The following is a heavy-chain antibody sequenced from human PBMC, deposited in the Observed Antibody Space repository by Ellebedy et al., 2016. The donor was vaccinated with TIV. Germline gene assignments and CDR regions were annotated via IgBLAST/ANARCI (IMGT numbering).Heavy chain of an antibody. V-gene: IGHV1-18*04. J-gene: IGHJ4*02. Sequence: ASVKVSCXASGYTFTTFSITWVRQVPGQGLEWMGFVNTFSGNTKFAQKFRSRVSMTTDSSTHTAYMDLRSLRSDDTAMYYCAKTSGWGYGENWGQGTLVTDSS. CDR2: VNTFSGNT. D-gene: IGHD3-10*01. CDR3: AKTSGWGYGEN. CDR1: GYTFTTFS.